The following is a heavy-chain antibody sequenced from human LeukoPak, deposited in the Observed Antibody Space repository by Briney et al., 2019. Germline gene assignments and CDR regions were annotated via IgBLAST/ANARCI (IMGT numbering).Heavy chain of an antibody. CDR1: GFTFSSYG. CDR3: ARGPTVVPSPIGY. CDR2: IWYDGSNK. Sequence: GGSLRLSCAASGFTFSSYGMHWVRQAPVKGLEWVAVIWYDGSNKYYADSVKGRFTISRDNSKNTLYLQMNSLRAEDTAVYYCARGPTVVPSPIGYWGQGTLVTVSS. V-gene: IGHV3-33*01. J-gene: IGHJ4*02. D-gene: IGHD4-11*01.